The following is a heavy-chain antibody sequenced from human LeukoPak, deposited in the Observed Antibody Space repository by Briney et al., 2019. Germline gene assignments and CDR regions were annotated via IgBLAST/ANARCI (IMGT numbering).Heavy chain of an antibody. CDR3: AIMVRGVIRYYYYYMDV. D-gene: IGHD3-10*01. V-gene: IGHV1-69*05. Sequence: GASVKVSCKASGGTFSSYAISWVRQAPGQGLEWMGGIIPIFGTANYAQKFQGRVTITTDESTSTAYMELSSLRSEDTAVYYCAIMVRGVIRYYYYYMDVWGKGTTVTVSS. J-gene: IGHJ6*03. CDR1: GGTFSSYA. CDR2: IIPIFGTA.